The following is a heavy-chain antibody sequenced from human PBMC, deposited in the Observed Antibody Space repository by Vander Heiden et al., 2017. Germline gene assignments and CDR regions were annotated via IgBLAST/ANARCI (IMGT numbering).Heavy chain of an antibody. Sequence: QVQLAESGGGAVQPGRSLRLPCAASGFTFSSYAMHWVRQAPGKGLEWVAVISYDGSNKYYADSVKGRFTISRDNSKNTLYLQMNSLRAEDTAVYYCARGVGDFDYWGQGTLVTVSS. CDR2: ISYDGSNK. V-gene: IGHV3-30-3*01. CDR1: GFTFSSYA. J-gene: IGHJ4*02. CDR3: ARGVGDFDY. D-gene: IGHD3-3*01.